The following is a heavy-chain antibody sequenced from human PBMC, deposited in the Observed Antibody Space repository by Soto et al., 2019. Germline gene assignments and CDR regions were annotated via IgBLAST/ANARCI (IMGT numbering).Heavy chain of an antibody. CDR2: INSDGSST. CDR1: GFTFSSYW. J-gene: IGHJ5*02. D-gene: IGHD6-19*01. CDR3: ARDHEQWLVPWFDP. Sequence: PGGSLRLSCAASGFTFSSYWMHWVRQAPGTGLVWVSRINSDGSSTSYADSVKGRFTISRDNAKNTLYLQMNSLRAEDTAVYYCARDHEQWLVPWFDPWGQGTLVTVSS. V-gene: IGHV3-74*01.